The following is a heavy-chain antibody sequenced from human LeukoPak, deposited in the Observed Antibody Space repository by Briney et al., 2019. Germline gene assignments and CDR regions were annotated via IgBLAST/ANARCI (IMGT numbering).Heavy chain of an antibody. V-gene: IGHV4-4*07. CDR2: IYTSGST. D-gene: IGHD3-10*01. J-gene: IGHJ4*02. Sequence: SETLSLTCTVSGASISNYFWTWIRQPAGKGLEWIGRIYTSGSTNYNPSLKSRVTMSVDTSKSQFSLNLSSVTAADTAVYYCARDEYPYGGRTHPYFFDYWGQGTLVTVSS. CDR3: ARDEYPYGGRTHPYFFDY. CDR1: GASISNYF.